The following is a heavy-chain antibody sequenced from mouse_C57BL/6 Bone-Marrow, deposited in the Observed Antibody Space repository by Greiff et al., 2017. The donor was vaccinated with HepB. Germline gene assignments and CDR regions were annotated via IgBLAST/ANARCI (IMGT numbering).Heavy chain of an antibody. CDR3: VRDYYGSSYWYFDV. Sequence: EVQRVESGGGLVQPKGSLKLSCAASGFSFNTYAMNWVRQAPGKGLEWVARIRSKSNNYATYYADSVKDRFTISRDDSESMLYLQMNNLKTEDTAMYYCVRDYYGSSYWYFDVWGTGTTVTVSS. J-gene: IGHJ1*03. CDR1: GFSFNTYA. V-gene: IGHV10-1*01. D-gene: IGHD1-1*01. CDR2: IRSKSNNYAT.